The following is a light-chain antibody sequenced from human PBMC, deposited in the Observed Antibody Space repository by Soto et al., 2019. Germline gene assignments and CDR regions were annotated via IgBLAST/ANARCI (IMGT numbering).Light chain of an antibody. CDR3: SSYTSTNTYV. CDR2: EVS. CDR1: SSDVGGYKY. V-gene: IGLV2-14*01. J-gene: IGLJ1*01. Sequence: QSALTQPASVSGSPGQSITIPCTGTSSDVGGYKYVTWYQQSPGRAPKVLIYEVSNRFSGVSNRFSGSKSGNTASLTISGLQAEDEADYFCSSYTSTNTYVFGSGTQLTVL.